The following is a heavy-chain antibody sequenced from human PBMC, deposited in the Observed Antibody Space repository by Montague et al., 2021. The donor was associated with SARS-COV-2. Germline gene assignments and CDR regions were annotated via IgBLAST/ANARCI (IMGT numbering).Heavy chain of an antibody. V-gene: IGHV4-59*01. J-gene: IGHJ6*02. D-gene: IGHD5-12*01. CDR2: IYYTGGT. CDR1: GGSISSYY. CDR3: ARGGATGYGMDV. Sequence: SETLSLTCTISGGSISSYYWSWIRQSPVKGLEWIGYIYYTGGTNXNPSLKSRVTMSVDTSKNQFSLKLSSVTAADTAVYYCARGGATGYGMDVWGQGTTVTVSS.